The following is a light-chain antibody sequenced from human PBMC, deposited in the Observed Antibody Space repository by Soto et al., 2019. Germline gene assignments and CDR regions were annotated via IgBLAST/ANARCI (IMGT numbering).Light chain of an antibody. J-gene: IGLJ2*01. Sequence: QSALTQPPSASGSPGQSVTISCTGTSSDVGGYNYVTWYQHHPGKAPKLLISEVSERPSGVPDRFSGSKSANTASLTDSGLQAEDEADYYCSSYAGGNNLVFGGGTKLTVL. CDR3: SSYAGGNNLV. CDR1: SSDVGGYNY. CDR2: EVS. V-gene: IGLV2-8*01.